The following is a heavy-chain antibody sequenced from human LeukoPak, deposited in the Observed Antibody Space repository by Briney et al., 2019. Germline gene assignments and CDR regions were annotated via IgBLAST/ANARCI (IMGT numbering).Heavy chain of an antibody. Sequence: SETLSLTCTVSGGSISSHYWSWIRQPPGKGLEWIGYIYYSGSTNYNPSLKSRVTISVDTSKNQFFLKLSSVTAADTAVYCCARAGGGSYNPAFDYWGQGTLVTVSS. CDR3: ARAGGGSYNPAFDY. CDR1: GGSISSHY. D-gene: IGHD1-26*01. J-gene: IGHJ4*02. V-gene: IGHV4-59*11. CDR2: IYYSGST.